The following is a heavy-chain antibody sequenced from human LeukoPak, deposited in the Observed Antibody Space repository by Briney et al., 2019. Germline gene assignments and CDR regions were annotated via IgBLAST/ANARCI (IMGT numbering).Heavy chain of an antibody. D-gene: IGHD1-26*01. CDR2: ISNSGGTI. CDR1: GFTFSTYS. CDR3: AKESGSYSYFDY. V-gene: IGHV3-48*01. J-gene: IGHJ4*02. Sequence: GGSLRLSCAASGFTFSTYSMNWVRQAPGKGLEWVSYISNSGGTIYYADSVKGRFTISRDNSKNTLYLQMNSLRAEDTAVYYCAKESGSYSYFDYWGQGTLVTVSS.